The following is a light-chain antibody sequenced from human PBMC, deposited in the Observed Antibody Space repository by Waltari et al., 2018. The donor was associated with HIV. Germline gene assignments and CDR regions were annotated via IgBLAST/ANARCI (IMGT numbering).Light chain of an antibody. J-gene: IGKJ1*01. V-gene: IGKV1-33*01. CDR1: QDIRHH. CDR2: DTS. Sequence: DIQMTQSPVFLSSSVGDTVTITCQASQDIRHHLNWYHHSPGKVPKLLIYDTSHLETGVSSRFSGRGSGTDFSLTISSLQPEDIGTYYCQQSHFLWTFGQGTKVEV. CDR3: QQSHFLWT.